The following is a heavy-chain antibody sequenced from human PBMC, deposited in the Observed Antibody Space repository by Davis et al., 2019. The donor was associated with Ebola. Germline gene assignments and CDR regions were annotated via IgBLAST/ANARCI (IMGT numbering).Heavy chain of an antibody. D-gene: IGHD4-11*01. J-gene: IGHJ6*04. CDR2: INPNSGAT. V-gene: IGHV1-2*06. Sequence: AASVKVSCKASTYTFTAYYIHWVRQAPGQGLEWMGRINPNSGATDYAPDFQGRVTLSRDTSIDTAYMELSRLTSDDTAVYFCAESMTTVTKKSYGMDVWGSGTTVAVSS. CDR1: TYTFTAYY. CDR3: AESMTTVTKKSYGMDV.